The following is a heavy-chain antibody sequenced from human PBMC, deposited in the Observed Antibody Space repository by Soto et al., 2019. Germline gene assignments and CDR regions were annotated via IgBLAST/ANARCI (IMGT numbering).Heavy chain of an antibody. D-gene: IGHD3-3*01. V-gene: IGHV4-59*08. CDR3: ARLGGWRGYDFPVPNWFDP. J-gene: IGHJ5*02. CDR1: SGSISSSYY. CDR2: IYYSGST. Sequence: SETLSLTCAVSSGSISSSYYWSWIRQPPGKGLEWIGYIYYSGSTNYNPSLKSRVTISVDTSKNQFSLKLSSVTAADTAVYYCARLGGWRGYDFPVPNWFDPWGQGPRSPSPQ.